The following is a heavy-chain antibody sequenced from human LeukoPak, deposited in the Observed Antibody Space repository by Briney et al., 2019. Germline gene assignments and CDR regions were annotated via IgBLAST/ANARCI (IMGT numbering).Heavy chain of an antibody. J-gene: IGHJ5*02. CDR1: GGTFSSYA. CDR3: ARLPDTYYDILTGYFP. D-gene: IGHD3-9*01. Sequence: SVKVPCKASGGTFSSYAISWVRQAPGQGLEWMGRIIPIFGTANYAQKFQGRVTITTDESTSTAYMELSSLRSEDTAVYYCARLPDTYYDILTGYFPWGQGTLVTVSS. CDR2: IIPIFGTA. V-gene: IGHV1-69*05.